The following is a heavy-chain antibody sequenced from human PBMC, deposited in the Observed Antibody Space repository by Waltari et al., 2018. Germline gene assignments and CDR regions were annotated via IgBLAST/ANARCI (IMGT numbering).Heavy chain of an antibody. V-gene: IGHV5-51*01. CDR2: DQAGNSDA. CDR1: GYSFTSYW. J-gene: IGHJ5*02. Sequence: EVQLVQSGAEVKKPGESLKISCKGSGYSFTSYWIGWVRQMPGKGLERMGVDQAGNSDARCSRSLQGQVTITAEKSISTGYLQWGSLKASDAAMYCCGRRPKRWPRGWFDPWGQGTLVTGSS. D-gene: IGHD6-19*01. CDR3: GRRPKRWPRGWFDP.